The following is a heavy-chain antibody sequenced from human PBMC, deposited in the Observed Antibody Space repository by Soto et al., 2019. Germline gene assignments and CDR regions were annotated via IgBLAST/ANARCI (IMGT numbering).Heavy chain of an antibody. CDR1: GFIVSNNY. D-gene: IGHD6-13*01. CDR3: ARGTGAAAVTTDAFDI. Sequence: PGGSLRLSCAASGFIVSNNYMAWVRQAPGKGLEWVSIIYSGGSTYYADSVKGRFTISRDDSKNTLYLQMNSLRAEDTAVYYCARGTGAAAVTTDAFDIWGQGTMVTVSS. V-gene: IGHV3-53*01. J-gene: IGHJ3*02. CDR2: IYSGGST.